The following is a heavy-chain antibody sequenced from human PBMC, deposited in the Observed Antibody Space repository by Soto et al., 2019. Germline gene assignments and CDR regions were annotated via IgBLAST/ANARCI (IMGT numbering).Heavy chain of an antibody. CDR3: AKDHLYCDTSGAAHY. CDR1: GFTFSSYG. CDR2: ISCDGSSK. V-gene: IGHV3-30*18. Sequence: PGGSLRLSCAASGFTFSSYGMHWVRQAPGKGLEWVAVISCDGSSKYYADSVKGRFTISRDNSKNTLYLQMNSLRAEDTAVYYCAKDHLYCDTSGAAHYWGQGTLVTVSS. D-gene: IGHD3-22*01. J-gene: IGHJ4*02.